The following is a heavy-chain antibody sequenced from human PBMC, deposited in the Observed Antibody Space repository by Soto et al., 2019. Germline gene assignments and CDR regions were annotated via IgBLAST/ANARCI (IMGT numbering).Heavy chain of an antibody. D-gene: IGHD3-16*01. J-gene: IGHJ6*04. CDR2: LYTEGTT. CDR1: GLTVSHNY. Sequence: SLRLSCVASGLTVSHNYMAWVRQAPEMGLEWVSILYTEGTTYYADSVKGRFTISRDSSKNTLFLQMDSLRAEDTAVYYCVRPRPSGENYGMDVWGKGTTVTVSS. CDR3: VRPRPSGENYGMDV. V-gene: IGHV3-53*01.